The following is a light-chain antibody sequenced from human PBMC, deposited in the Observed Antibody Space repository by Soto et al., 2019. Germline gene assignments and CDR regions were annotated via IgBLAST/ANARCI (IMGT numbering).Light chain of an antibody. J-gene: IGKJ1*01. CDR3: QQYVNWPPWT. CDR1: QSVSSN. V-gene: IGKV3-15*01. CDR2: GAS. Sequence: IVITQSPATLSVSPVKGATLSFMPSQSVSSNLAWYQQKPGQAPRLLIYGASTRATGIPARFSGSGSGTEFTLTISSLQSEDFAVYYCQQYVNWPPWTFGQGTKVDIK.